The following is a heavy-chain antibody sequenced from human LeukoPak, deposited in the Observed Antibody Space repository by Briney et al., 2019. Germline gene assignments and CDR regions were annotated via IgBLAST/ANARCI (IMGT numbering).Heavy chain of an antibody. D-gene: IGHD2-2*01. CDR2: ISGSGGST. CDR3: ARQYCSSTSCNGAFDI. J-gene: IGHJ3*02. CDR1: GFTFSSYA. V-gene: IGHV3-23*01. Sequence: GGSLRVSCAAAGFTFSSYAMSWVRQAPGKELEWVSAISGSGGSTYYADSVKGRFTISRDNSKNTLYFQMNSLRAEDTAVYYCARQYCSSTSCNGAFDIWGQGTMVTVSS.